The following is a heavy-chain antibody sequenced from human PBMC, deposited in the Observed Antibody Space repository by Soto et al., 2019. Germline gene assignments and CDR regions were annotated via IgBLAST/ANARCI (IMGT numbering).Heavy chain of an antibody. D-gene: IGHD3-10*01. Sequence: GGSLRLSCAASGFTFSSYAMHWVRQAPGKGLEWVAVISYDGSNKYYADSVKGRFTISRDNSKNTLYLQMNSLRAEDTAVYYCARDGHYCGSGRSLDYWRPGPLVTGFS. CDR3: ARDGHYCGSGRSLDY. V-gene: IGHV3-30-3*01. CDR2: ISYDGSNK. CDR1: GFTFSSYA. J-gene: IGHJ4*02.